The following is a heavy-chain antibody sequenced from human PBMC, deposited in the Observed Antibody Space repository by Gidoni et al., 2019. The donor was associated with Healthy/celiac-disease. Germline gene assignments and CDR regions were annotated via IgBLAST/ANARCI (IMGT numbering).Heavy chain of an antibody. CDR3: ARERGYYGDYGGSFDY. CDR1: GGSFSGYY. V-gene: IGHV4-34*01. J-gene: IGHJ4*02. D-gene: IGHD4-17*01. CDR2: INHSGST. Sequence: QVQLQQWGAGLLKPSETLSLTCAVYGGSFSGYYWSWIRQPPGKGLEWIGEINHSGSTNYNPSLKSRVTISVDTSKNQFSLKLSSVTAADTAVYYCARERGYYGDYGGSFDYWGQGTLVTVSS.